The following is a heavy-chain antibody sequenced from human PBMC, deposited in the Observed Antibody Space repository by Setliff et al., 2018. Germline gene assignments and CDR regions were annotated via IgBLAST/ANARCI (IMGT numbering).Heavy chain of an antibody. D-gene: IGHD3-10*01. CDR2: IFYTGST. J-gene: IGHJ4*02. Sequence: PSETLSLTCIVSGDSISISDYYWGWIRQPSGKGLEWIGTIFYTGSTYYSPSLKSRVTISVDTSKNQFSLNLISVTAADTAVYYCARQRSSAWFGDFGYWGLGIPVTVSS. V-gene: IGHV4-39*01. CDR3: ARQRSSAWFGDFGY. CDR1: GDSISISDYY.